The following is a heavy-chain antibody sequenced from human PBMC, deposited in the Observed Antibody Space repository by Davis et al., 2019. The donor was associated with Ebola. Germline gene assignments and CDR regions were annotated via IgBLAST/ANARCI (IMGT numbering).Heavy chain of an antibody. CDR3: ARRDQNYYYGMDV. V-gene: IGHV5-51*01. Sequence: GESLKISCKGSGYTFADYWIGWVRQMPGKGLEWVAVIFPGDSDTRYSPSFQGHVSISADKSTNTAYLQWRSLQPSDTAIYYCARRDQNYYYGMDVWGQGTTVTVSS. J-gene: IGHJ6*02. CDR2: IFPGDSDT. CDR1: GYTFADYW.